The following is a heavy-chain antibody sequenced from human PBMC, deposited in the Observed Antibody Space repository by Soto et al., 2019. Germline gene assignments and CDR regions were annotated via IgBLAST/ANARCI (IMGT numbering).Heavy chain of an antibody. J-gene: IGHJ4*02. CDR2: IHHSGST. Sequence: KTSETLSLTCAVSGGSISSGGYPWSWIRQPPGKGLEWIGYIHHSGSTYYNPSLKSRVTISVDRSKNQFSLKLSSVTAADTAVYYCARTVDTAMFFYFDYWGQGALVTVPS. D-gene: IGHD5-18*01. CDR3: ARTVDTAMFFYFDY. V-gene: IGHV4-30-2*01. CDR1: GGSISSGGYP.